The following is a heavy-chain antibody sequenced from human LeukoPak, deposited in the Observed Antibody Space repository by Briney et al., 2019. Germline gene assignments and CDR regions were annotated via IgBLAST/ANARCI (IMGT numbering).Heavy chain of an antibody. V-gene: IGHV4-30-2*01. J-gene: IGHJ2*01. CDR2: IYHSGST. CDR3: ARSYDSSGPYWYFDL. D-gene: IGHD3-22*01. Sequence: SSQTLSLTCTVSGGSISSGGYSWSWIRQPPGKGLEWIGYIYHSGSTYYNPSLKSRVTISVDRSKNQFSLKLSSVTAADTAVYYCARSYDSSGPYWYFDLWGRGTLVTVSS. CDR1: GGSISSGGYS.